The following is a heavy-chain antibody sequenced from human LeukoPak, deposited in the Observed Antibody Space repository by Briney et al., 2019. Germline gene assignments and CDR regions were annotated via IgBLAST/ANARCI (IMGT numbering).Heavy chain of an antibody. J-gene: IGHJ4*02. CDR1: GFTFSSYG. Sequence: GGSLRLSCAASGFTFSSYGMHWVRQAPGKGPEWVSGIGPSGDKTYYADSVKGRFTISRDNSENTVYLQMNSLRVEDTAVYYCAKDIDWLAFEDWGQGTLVTVSS. CDR2: IGPSGDKT. V-gene: IGHV3-23*01. D-gene: IGHD6-19*01. CDR3: AKDIDWLAFED.